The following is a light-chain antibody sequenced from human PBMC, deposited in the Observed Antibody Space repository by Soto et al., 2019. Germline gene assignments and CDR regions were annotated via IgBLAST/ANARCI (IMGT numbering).Light chain of an antibody. V-gene: IGLV3-21*02. J-gene: IGLJ2*01. CDR3: QVWDSSSDVV. Sequence: SYELTQPPSVSVAPGQTARITCGGNNIGSKSVHWYQQKPGQAPVLVVYDDSDRPPGIPERFSGSNSGNTATLTISRVEAEDEAYYYCQVWDSSSDVVFGGGTQLTVL. CDR1: NIGSKS. CDR2: DDS.